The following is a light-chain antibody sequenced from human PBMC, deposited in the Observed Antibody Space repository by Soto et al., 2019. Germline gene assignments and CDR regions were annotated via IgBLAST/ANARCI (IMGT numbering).Light chain of an antibody. J-gene: IGLJ1*01. Sequence: QSVLTQPASVSGSPGQSITISCTGTSSDVGGYNYVSWYQQQPGKAPKLMIYDVSNRPSGVSNRFSGSKSGNTASLTISGLPAEDEADYYCSSYTSSSNPYVFGTGTKLTVL. CDR3: SSYTSSSNPYV. CDR2: DVS. CDR1: SSDVGGYNY. V-gene: IGLV2-14*01.